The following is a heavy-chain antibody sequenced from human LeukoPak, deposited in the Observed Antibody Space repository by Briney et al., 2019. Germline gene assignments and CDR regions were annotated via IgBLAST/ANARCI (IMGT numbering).Heavy chain of an antibody. CDR2: INAYTDNT. CDR3: ARDGTFYSGSYSYFFDF. Sequence: ASVKVSCKASGYTFNRYGISWVRQAPGQGLEWMGWINAYTDNTKYARKLQGRVTMTIDTSTNTAYMELRSLRPDDTAAYYCARDGTFYSGSYSYFFDFWGQGTLVTVSS. V-gene: IGHV1-18*01. D-gene: IGHD1-26*01. J-gene: IGHJ4*02. CDR1: GYTFNRYG.